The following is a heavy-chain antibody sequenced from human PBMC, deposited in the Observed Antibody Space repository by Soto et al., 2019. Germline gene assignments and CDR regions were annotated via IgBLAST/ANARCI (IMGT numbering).Heavy chain of an antibody. CDR3: ATSAGRIVDGPFDI. CDR2: IYYSGNT. D-gene: IGHD3-22*01. V-gene: IGHV4-30-4*01. Sequence: SETLFLTCTVSGDSISSGDYYWSWIRQPPGKGLEWIGCIYYSGNTYYNPSLKSRVTISVDTSKNQFSLKLSSVTAADTAVYYCATSAGRIVDGPFDIWGQGTMDT. J-gene: IGHJ3*02. CDR1: GDSISSGDYY.